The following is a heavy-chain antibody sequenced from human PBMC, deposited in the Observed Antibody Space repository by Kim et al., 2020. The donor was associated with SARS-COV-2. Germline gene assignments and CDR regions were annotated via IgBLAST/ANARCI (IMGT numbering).Heavy chain of an antibody. V-gene: IGHV3-30*04. D-gene: IGHD3-10*01. CDR3: AREELLWFGNDAFDI. CDR2: ISYDGSNK. CDR1: GFTFSSYA. Sequence: GGSLRLSCAASGFTFSSYAMHWVRQAPGKGLEWVAVISYDGSNKYYADSVKGRFTISRDNSKNTLYLQMNSLRAEDTAVYYCAREELLWFGNDAFDIWGQGTMVTVSS. J-gene: IGHJ3*02.